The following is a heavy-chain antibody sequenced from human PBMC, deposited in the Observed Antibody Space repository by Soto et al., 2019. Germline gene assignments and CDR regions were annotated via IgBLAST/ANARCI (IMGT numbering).Heavy chain of an antibody. D-gene: IGHD2-15*01. CDR1: GGTFSSYA. CDR3: ARGEQLKNVVLVAAIPSYACYGMDV. V-gene: IGHV1-69*01. J-gene: IGHJ6*02. Sequence: QVQLVQSGAEVKKPGSSVKVSCKASGGTFSSYAISWVRQAPGQGLEWMGGIIPIFGTANYAQKFQGRVTSTADESTSTAYMELTSLRSEDTAVYSCARGEQLKNVVLVAAIPSYACYGMDVWGQGTTVTVSS. CDR2: IIPIFGTA.